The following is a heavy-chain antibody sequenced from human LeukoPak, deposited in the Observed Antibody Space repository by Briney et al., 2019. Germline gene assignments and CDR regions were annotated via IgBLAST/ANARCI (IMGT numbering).Heavy chain of an antibody. CDR3: ASLTAAAGTGWFDP. CDR1: GFTFSDYS. CDR2: ISSSSSYI. Sequence: PGGSLRLSCAASGFTFSDYSMNWVRQAPGKGLEWVSSISSSSSYIYYADSVKGRFTISRDNAKNSLYLQMNSLRAEDTAVYYCASLTAAAGTGWFDPWGQGTLVTVSS. J-gene: IGHJ5*02. V-gene: IGHV3-21*01. D-gene: IGHD6-13*01.